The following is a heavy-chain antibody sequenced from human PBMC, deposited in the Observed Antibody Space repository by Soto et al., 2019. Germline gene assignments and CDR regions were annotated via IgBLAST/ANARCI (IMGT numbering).Heavy chain of an antibody. CDR1: GLTVSGKKY. CDR2: LYDVDGS. D-gene: IGHD1-1*01. CDR3: ATWHEPEHAYDV. J-gene: IGHJ3*01. V-gene: IGHV3-53*01. Sequence: DVQLVESGGGLMQPGESLRLSCAASGLTVSGKKYVAWVRQAPGKGLEWVSALYDVDGSFYSDSVKGRFTTSSDSSKTTVYLQMNDLRPAHTAVYYCATWHEPEHAYDVWGQGTTVTVSS.